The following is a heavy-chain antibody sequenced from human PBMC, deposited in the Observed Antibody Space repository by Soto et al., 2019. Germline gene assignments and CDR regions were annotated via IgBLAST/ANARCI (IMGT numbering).Heavy chain of an antibody. Sequence: GGSLRLSCAASGFTFSSYAMSWVRQAPGKGLEWVSAISGSGGSTYYADSVKGRFTISRDNSKNTLYLQMNSLRAEDTAVYYCAKDQAAPIGYDFWSGSVDLDYWGQGTLVTVSS. CDR3: AKDQAAPIGYDFWSGSVDLDY. J-gene: IGHJ4*02. D-gene: IGHD3-3*01. CDR1: GFTFSSYA. CDR2: ISGSGGST. V-gene: IGHV3-23*01.